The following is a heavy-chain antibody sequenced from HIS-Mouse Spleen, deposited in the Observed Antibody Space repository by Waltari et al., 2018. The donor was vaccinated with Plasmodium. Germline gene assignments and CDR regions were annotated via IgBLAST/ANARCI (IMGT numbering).Heavy chain of an antibody. CDR1: GGSISSTSYY. CDR2: IYYSGST. Sequence: QLQLQESGPGLVKPSETLSLTCTVSGGSISSTSYYWGWIRQPPGKGLEWIGSIYYSGSTYYNPSLKSRVTISVDTSKNQFSLKLSSVTAADTAVYYCARDRITGTPYFDYWGQGTLVTVSS. D-gene: IGHD1-7*01. V-gene: IGHV4-39*07. J-gene: IGHJ4*02. CDR3: ARDRITGTPYFDY.